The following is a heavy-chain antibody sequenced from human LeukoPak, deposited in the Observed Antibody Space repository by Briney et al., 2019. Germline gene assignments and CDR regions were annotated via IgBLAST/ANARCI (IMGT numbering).Heavy chain of an antibody. CDR1: GFTFSSYW. D-gene: IGHD1-26*01. V-gene: IGHV3-7*01. J-gene: IGHJ4*02. Sequence: GGSLRLSCAASGFTFSSYWMSWVRQAPGKGLEWVANIKQDGSEKYYVDSVKGRFTISRDNAKNSLYLQMNSLRPEDTAVYYCAKQRVGTSWSPDYWGQGTLVTVSS. CDR2: IKQDGSEK. CDR3: AKQRVGTSWSPDY.